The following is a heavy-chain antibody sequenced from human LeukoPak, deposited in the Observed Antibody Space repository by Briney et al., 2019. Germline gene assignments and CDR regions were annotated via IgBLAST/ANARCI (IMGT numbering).Heavy chain of an antibody. CDR1: GFTFSSYA. CDR3: ARDSSPYYYGSGSHDY. D-gene: IGHD3-10*01. J-gene: IGHJ4*02. CDR2: ISYDGSNK. V-gene: IGHV3-30*04. Sequence: GRSLRLSCAASGFTFSSYAMHWVRQAPGKGLEWVAVISYDGSNKYYADSVKGRFTISRDNSKNTLYLQMNSLRAEDTAVYYCARDSSPYYYGSGSHDYWGQGTLVTVSS.